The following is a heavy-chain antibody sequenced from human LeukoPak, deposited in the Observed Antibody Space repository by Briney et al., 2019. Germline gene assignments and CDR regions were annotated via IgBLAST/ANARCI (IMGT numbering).Heavy chain of an antibody. V-gene: IGHV3-21*01. CDR3: AIQPHYYGSGRGEGIDY. J-gene: IGHJ4*02. D-gene: IGHD3-10*01. CDR1: GFTLSRYA. Sequence: GGSLRLSCAASGFTLSRYAMHWVRQAPGKGPEWVSSISSSSSYIYYADSVKGRFTISRDNAKNSLYLQMNSLRAEDTAVYYCAIQPHYYGSGRGEGIDYWGQGTLVTVSS. CDR2: ISSSSSYI.